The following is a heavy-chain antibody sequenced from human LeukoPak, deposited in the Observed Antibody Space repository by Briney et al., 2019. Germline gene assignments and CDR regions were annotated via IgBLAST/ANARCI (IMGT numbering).Heavy chain of an antibody. V-gene: IGHV3-30*04. D-gene: IGHD2-2*01. CDR3: TTVIIRVLGYCSSTSCLLDY. J-gene: IGHJ4*02. Sequence: GRSLRLSCAASGFTFSSYAMHWVRQAPGKGLEGVAVISYDGSNKYYANSVKGRFTISRDNSKNTLYLQMNSLKTEDTAVYYCTTVIIRVLGYCSSTSCLLDYWGQGTLVTVSS. CDR1: GFTFSSYA. CDR2: ISYDGSNK.